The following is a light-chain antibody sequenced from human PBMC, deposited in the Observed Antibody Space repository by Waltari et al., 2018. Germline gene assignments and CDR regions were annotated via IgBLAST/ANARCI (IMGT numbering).Light chain of an antibody. CDR2: GTS. CDR1: QSVSTHY. J-gene: IGKJ1*01. CDR3: HQFGSTSWT. V-gene: IGKV3-20*01. Sequence: EIVLKQSPGTLSLSQGERATLSGRASQSVSTHYLAWYQQKPGQAPRLHIYGTSSRSTGIPDRFTGGGSETDFTLTISRLEPEDLAVYYCHQFGSTSWTFGQGTKVEIK.